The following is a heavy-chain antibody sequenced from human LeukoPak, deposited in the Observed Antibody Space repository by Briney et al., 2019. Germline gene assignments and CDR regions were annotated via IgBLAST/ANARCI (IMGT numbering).Heavy chain of an antibody. CDR2: ISYDGSNK. D-gene: IGHD5-12*01. CDR3: ARDRSGYDGFG. CDR1: GFTFSSYT. V-gene: IGHV3-30*04. J-gene: IGHJ4*02. Sequence: GGSLRLACAASGFTFSSYTMHWVRQAPGKGLEWVAVISYDGSNKYYADSVKGRFTISRDNSKNTLYLQMNSLRAEDTAVYYCARDRSGYDGFGWGQGTLVTVSS.